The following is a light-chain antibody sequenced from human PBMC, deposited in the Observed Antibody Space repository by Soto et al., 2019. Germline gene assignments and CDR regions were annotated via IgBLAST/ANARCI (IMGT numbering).Light chain of an antibody. CDR3: QQYNSYPWT. J-gene: IGKJ1*01. V-gene: IGKV1-5*03. Sequence: DIQMTQSPSTLSASVGDRVTITCRASQSISSWLAWYQQKPGKAPKLLIYKASSLESGVPSRFSGSGSGTEFTLPISSLPPDDFATYYCQQYNSYPWTFGQGTKVEIK. CDR2: KAS. CDR1: QSISSW.